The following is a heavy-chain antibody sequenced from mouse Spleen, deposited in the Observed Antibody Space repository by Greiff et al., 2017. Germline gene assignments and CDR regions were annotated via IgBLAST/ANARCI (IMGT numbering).Heavy chain of an antibody. V-gene: IGHV5-16*01. CDR1: GFTFSDYY. Sequence: EVQLVESEGGLVQPGSSMKLSCTASGFTFSDYYMAWVRQVPEKGLEWVANINYDGSSTYYLDSLKSRFIISRDNAKNILYLQMSSLKFEDTATYYCARDSSHYYGSSYGYFDVWGTGTTVTVSS. D-gene: IGHD1-1*01. CDR2: INYDGSST. J-gene: IGHJ1*03. CDR3: ARDSSHYYGSSYGYFDV.